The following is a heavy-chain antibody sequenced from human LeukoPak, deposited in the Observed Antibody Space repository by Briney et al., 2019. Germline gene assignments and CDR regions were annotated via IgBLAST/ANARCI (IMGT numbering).Heavy chain of an antibody. J-gene: IGHJ4*02. CDR3: ARAGEYSSSSPHYYFDY. Sequence: ASVKVSCKASGYTFTGYYMHWVRQAPGQGLEWMGWNNPNSGGTNYAQKFQGRVTMTRDTSISTAYMELSRLRSDDTAVYYCARAGEYSSSSPHYYFDYWGQGTLVTVSS. D-gene: IGHD6-6*01. CDR2: NNPNSGGT. V-gene: IGHV1-2*02. CDR1: GYTFTGYY.